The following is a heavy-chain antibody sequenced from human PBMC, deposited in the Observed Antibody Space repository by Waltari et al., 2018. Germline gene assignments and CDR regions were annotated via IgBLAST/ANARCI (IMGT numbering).Heavy chain of an antibody. Sequence: EVQLVESGGGLVQPGGSLRLSCAASGFTFSSYEMNWVRRAPGKGLGWVSYMCSSGMTIYYADSVKGRFTISRDNAKNSLYLQMNSLRAEDTAVYYCARVKAIVGDAFDIWGQGTMVTVSS. J-gene: IGHJ3*02. D-gene: IGHD3-22*01. CDR2: MCSSGMTI. V-gene: IGHV3-48*03. CDR3: ARVKAIVGDAFDI. CDR1: GFTFSSYE.